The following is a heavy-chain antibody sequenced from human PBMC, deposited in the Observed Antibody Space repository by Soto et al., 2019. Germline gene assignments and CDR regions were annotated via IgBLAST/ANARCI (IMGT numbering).Heavy chain of an antibody. D-gene: IGHD6-19*01. Sequence: GDSQRIPSQCYGYRFTSYWIRLVSHLPGKGLEWMGRIDPSDSYTNYSPSFQGHVTISADKSISTAYLQWSSLKASDTAMYYCASLIGAVAGTWYYYYGMDVWGQGTTVTSP. J-gene: IGHJ6*02. CDR1: GYRFTSYW. CDR3: ASLIGAVAGTWYYYYGMDV. CDR2: IDPSDSYT. V-gene: IGHV5-10-1*01.